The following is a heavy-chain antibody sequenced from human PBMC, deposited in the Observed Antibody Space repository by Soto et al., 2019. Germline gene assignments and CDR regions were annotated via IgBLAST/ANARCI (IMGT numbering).Heavy chain of an antibody. D-gene: IGHD3-22*01. CDR3: TREPESITYYYDSSGPDY. Sequence: GESLKISCAASGFTFSGSAMHWVRQASGKGLEWVGRIRSKANSYATAYAASVKGRFTISRDDSKNTAYLQMNSLKTEDTAVYYCTREPESITYYYDSSGPDYWGQGTLVTVSS. V-gene: IGHV3-73*01. J-gene: IGHJ4*02. CDR1: GFTFSGSA. CDR2: IRSKANSYAT.